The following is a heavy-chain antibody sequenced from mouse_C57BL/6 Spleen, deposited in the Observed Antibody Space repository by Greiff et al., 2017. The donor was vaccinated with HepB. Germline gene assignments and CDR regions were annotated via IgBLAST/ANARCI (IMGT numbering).Heavy chain of an antibody. J-gene: IGHJ1*03. CDR2: IDPSDSYT. CDR1: GYTFTSYW. V-gene: IGHV1-50*01. D-gene: IGHD1-1*01. Sequence: QVQLQQSGAELVKPGASVKLSCKASGYTFTSYWMQWVKQRPGQGLEWIGEIDPSDSYTNYNQKFKGKATLTVDTSSSTAYMQLSSLTAEDSAVYYCARRGKLLNVSSDRSFGVWGTGTTVTVSS. CDR3: ARRGKLLNVSSDRSFGV.